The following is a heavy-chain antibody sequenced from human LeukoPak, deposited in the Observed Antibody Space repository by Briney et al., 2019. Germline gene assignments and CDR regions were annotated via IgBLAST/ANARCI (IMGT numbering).Heavy chain of an antibody. D-gene: IGHD3-10*01. CDR3: AKDDNYYGSGSYLDY. Sequence: ETLSLTCTVSGGSISTYQWSWVRQAPGKGLEWVSVISGSGGSTYYADSAKGRFTISRDNSKNTLYLQMNSLRAEDTAVYYCAKDDNYYGSGSYLDYWGQGTLVTVSS. V-gene: IGHV3-23*01. J-gene: IGHJ4*02. CDR2: ISGSGGST. CDR1: GGSISTYQ.